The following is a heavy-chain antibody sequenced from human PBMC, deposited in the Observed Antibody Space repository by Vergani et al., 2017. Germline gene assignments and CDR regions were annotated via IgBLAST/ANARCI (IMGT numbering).Heavy chain of an antibody. J-gene: IGHJ4*02. CDR2: IYWNDNK. CDR1: WFSVSSSGVG. CDR3: THRGLLDDNYEGFDY. Sequence: QITLKESGPTLVKPTQTLTLTCTVSWFSVSSSGVGVAWIRQPPGKALECLAIIYWNDNKRYSPSLMGRLTIAKDTSRNQIVLTMTNMDPVDTATYYCTHRGLLDDNYEGFDYWGTGTLVTVSS. V-gene: IGHV2-5*01. D-gene: IGHD4-11*01.